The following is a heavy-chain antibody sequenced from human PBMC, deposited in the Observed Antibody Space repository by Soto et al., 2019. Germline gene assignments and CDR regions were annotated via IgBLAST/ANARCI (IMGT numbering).Heavy chain of an antibody. Sequence: GASVKVSCKASGYTFTSYGISWVRQAPGEGLEWMGWISAYNGNTNYAQKLQGRVTMTTDTSTSTAYMELRSLRSDDTAVYYCARDYYDILTGPRNDAFDIWGQGTMVTVSS. D-gene: IGHD3-9*01. J-gene: IGHJ3*02. CDR3: ARDYYDILTGPRNDAFDI. V-gene: IGHV1-18*01. CDR2: ISAYNGNT. CDR1: GYTFTSYG.